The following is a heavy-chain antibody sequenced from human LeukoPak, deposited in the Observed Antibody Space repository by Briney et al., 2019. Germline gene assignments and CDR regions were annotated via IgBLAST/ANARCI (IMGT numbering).Heavy chain of an antibody. CDR1: TFNFSTYW. CDR2: ISGSGGST. V-gene: IGHV3-23*01. J-gene: IGHJ4*02. D-gene: IGHD3-22*01. Sequence: GGSLRLSCAASTFNFSTYWMTWVRQAPGKGLEWVSAISGSGGSTYYADSVKGRFTISRDNSKNTLYLQMNSLRAEDTAVYYCAKDFDYYDSSGYYSEYYFDYWGQGTLVTVSS. CDR3: AKDFDYYDSSGYYSEYYFDY.